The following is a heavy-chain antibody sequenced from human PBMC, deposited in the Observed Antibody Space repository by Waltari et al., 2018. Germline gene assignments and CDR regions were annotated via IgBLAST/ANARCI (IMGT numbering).Heavy chain of an antibody. CDR3: YDSSGYWLSYMDV. V-gene: IGHV4-39*01. CDR1: GGSISSSSYY. CDR2: IYYSGCT. J-gene: IGHJ6*03. D-gene: IGHD3-22*01. Sequence: QLQLQESGPGLVKPSETLSLTCTVSGGSISSSSYYWCWTRKPPGQGLEWIGSIYYSGCTYYNPSLKSRVTISVDTSKNQFSLKLSSVTAADTAVYYCYDSSGYWLSYMDVWGKGTTVTVSS.